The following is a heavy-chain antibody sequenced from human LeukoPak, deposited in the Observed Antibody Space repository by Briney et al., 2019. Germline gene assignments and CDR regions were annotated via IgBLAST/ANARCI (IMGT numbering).Heavy chain of an antibody. CDR2: IYYSGNT. Sequence: SETLSLTCSVSGGSISSSSHYWGWIRQSPGKGLEWIGSIYYSGNTYYNPSLKSRLTISVDTSKNQFSLKLRSVTAADTAVYYCARQKITTSDYCGQGKMVTVSS. J-gene: IGHJ4*02. V-gene: IGHV4-39*01. CDR3: ARQKITTSDY. CDR1: GGSISSSSHY. D-gene: IGHD3-22*01.